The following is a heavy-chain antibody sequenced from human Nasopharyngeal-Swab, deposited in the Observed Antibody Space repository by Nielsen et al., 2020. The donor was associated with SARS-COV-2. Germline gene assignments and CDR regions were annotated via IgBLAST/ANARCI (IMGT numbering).Heavy chain of an antibody. J-gene: IGHJ6*03. V-gene: IGHV3-48*03. CDR2: ISSSGSTI. CDR3: AKLGGLYDFWSGYYDYMDV. Sequence: GGSLRLSCAASGFTFSSYEMNWVRQAPGRGLEWVSYISSSGSTIYYADSVKGRFTISRDNAKNSLYLQMNSLRAEDTALYYCAKLGGLYDFWSGYYDYMDVWGKGTTVTVSS. D-gene: IGHD3-3*01. CDR1: GFTFSSYE.